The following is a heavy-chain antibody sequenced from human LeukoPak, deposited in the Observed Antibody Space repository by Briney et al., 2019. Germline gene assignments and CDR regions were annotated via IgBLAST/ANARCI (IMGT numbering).Heavy chain of an antibody. D-gene: IGHD4-17*01. V-gene: IGHV3-66*01. J-gene: IGHJ5*02. CDR3: ARFFVLYGDYDP. CDR1: GFTVSSNY. CDR2: IYSGGST. Sequence: GGSLRLSCAASGFTVSSNYMSWVRQAPGKGLEWVSVIYSGGSTYYADSVKGRFTISRDNSKNTLYLQMNSLRAEDTAVYYCARFFVLYGDYDPWGHGTLVTVSS.